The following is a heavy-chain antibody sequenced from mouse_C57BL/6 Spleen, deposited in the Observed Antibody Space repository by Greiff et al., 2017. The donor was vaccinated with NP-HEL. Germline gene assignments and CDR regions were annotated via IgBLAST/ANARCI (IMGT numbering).Heavy chain of an antibody. Sequence: QVQLQQPGAELVKPGASVKMSCKASGYTFTSYWITWVKQRPGQGLEWIGDIYPGSGSTNYNEKFKSKATLTVDTSSSTAYMQLSGLTSEDSAVYYCARPYLYGNYGGAMDYWGQGTSVTVSS. J-gene: IGHJ4*01. V-gene: IGHV1-55*01. CDR2: IYPGSGST. CDR1: GYTFTSYW. D-gene: IGHD2-1*01. CDR3: ARPYLYGNYGGAMDY.